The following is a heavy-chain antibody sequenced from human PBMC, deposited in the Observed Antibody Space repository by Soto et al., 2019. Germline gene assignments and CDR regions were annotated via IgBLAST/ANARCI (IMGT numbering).Heavy chain of an antibody. Sequence: SETKPLTSTVSGGNISSNSYYWAWKRKHPGKGLEWIGNIYYSGTTYYNPSLKSRVTISVDTSKNQFSLKLSSVTAADTSVYYCARHKGGYYSGVDVWGQGTTVTVFS. CDR1: GGNISSNSYY. CDR3: ARHKGGYYSGVDV. D-gene: IGHD3-16*01. CDR2: IYYSGTT. J-gene: IGHJ6*02. V-gene: IGHV4-39*01.